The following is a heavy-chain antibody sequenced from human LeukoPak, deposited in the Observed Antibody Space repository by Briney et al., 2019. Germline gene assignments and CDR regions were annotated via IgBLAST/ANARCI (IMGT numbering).Heavy chain of an antibody. J-gene: IGHJ3*02. CDR1: GGSISSYY. D-gene: IGHD5-12*01. CDR2: IYYSGST. CDR3: AKGYGAFDI. Sequence: SETLSLTCTVSGGSISSYYWSWIRQPPGKGLEWIGYIYYSGSTNYNPSPKSRVTISVDTSKNQFSLKLSSVTAADTAVYYCAKGYGAFDIWGQGTMVTVSS. V-gene: IGHV4-59*08.